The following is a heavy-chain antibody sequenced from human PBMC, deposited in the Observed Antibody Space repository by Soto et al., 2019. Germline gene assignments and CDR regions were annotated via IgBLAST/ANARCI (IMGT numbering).Heavy chain of an antibody. Sequence: GGSLRLSCAASGFTFSSYAMHWVRQAPGKGLEWVAVISYDGSNKYYADSVKGRFTISRDNSKNTLYLQMNSLRAEDTAVYYCARDSDSCPDYWGQGTLVTVSS. V-gene: IGHV3-30-3*01. CDR2: ISYDGSNK. CDR1: GFTFSSYA. J-gene: IGHJ4*02. CDR3: ARDSDSCPDY.